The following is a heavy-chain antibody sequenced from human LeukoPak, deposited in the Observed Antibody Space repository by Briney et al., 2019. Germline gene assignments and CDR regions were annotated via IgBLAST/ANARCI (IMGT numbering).Heavy chain of an antibody. V-gene: IGHV3-20*04. J-gene: IGHJ4*02. CDR3: ARSPITSPFYFDY. D-gene: IGHD2-2*01. CDR1: GFHFYEHG. CDR2: FNWIGAST. Sequence: PGGSLRLSCTACGFHFYEHGKRWVGHARGRGGGGGSGFNWIGASTGYADPLRGRFTISRDNAKNSLYLQMDSLRAEDTALYYCARSPITSPFYFDYWGQGTLVPVSS.